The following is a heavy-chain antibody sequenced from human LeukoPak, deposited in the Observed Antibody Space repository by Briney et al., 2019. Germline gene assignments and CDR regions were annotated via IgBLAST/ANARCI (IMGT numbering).Heavy chain of an antibody. CDR3: ARERWGDAFDI. J-gene: IGHJ3*02. V-gene: IGHV3-30*04. CDR2: ITYDASNK. Sequence: PGGSLRLSCGGTGFTFRSYDMHWVRQAPGKGLEWVAGITYDASNKDHADVVKGRFTISRDNSKNSLYLHMNSLRTEDTAVYYCARERWGDAFDIWGQGTLVTVSS. D-gene: IGHD3-16*01. CDR1: GFTFRSYD.